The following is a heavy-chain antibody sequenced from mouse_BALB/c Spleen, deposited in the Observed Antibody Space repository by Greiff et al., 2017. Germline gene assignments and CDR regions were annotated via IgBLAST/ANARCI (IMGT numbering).Heavy chain of an antibody. CDR1: GYSITSGYY. D-gene: IGHD2-1*01. CDR2: ISYDGSN. V-gene: IGHV3-6*02. Sequence: EVKLVESGPGLVKPSQSLSLTCSVTGYSITSGYYWNWIRQFPGNKLEWMGYISYDGSNNYNPSLKNRISITRDTSKNQFFLKLNSVTTEDTATYYCASYGNYAMDYWGQGTSVTVSS. J-gene: IGHJ4*01. CDR3: ASYGNYAMDY.